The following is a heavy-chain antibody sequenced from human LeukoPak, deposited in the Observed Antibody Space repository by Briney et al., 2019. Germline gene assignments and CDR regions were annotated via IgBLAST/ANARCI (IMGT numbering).Heavy chain of an antibody. V-gene: IGHV3-7*04. CDR1: GVSFSSFW. Sequence: GGSLRLSCAASGVSFSSFWMSWVRQAPGKGLEWVADIKEEGRTTYYVDSVQGRLNISRENAKTSIYLQMNSRRAAGTAVYCCARDSPAATPWRSEPIDYWGQGTLVTVTS. CDR2: IKEEGRTT. D-gene: IGHD3-10*01. J-gene: IGHJ4*02. CDR3: ARDSPAATPWRSEPIDY.